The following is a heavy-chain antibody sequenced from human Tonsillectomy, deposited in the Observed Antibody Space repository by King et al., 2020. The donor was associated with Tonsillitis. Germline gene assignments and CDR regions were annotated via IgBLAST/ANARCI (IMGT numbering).Heavy chain of an antibody. D-gene: IGHD2-2*01. CDR1: GFTFSNYN. J-gene: IGHJ4*02. CDR2: INADTTAT. V-gene: IGHV3-48*01. Sequence: VQLVESGGALVQPGGSLRLSCSASGFTFSNYNMNWVRQAPGKGLEWISYINADTTATNYADSVKGRFTISRDNAKGSLSLQMDSLRAEDTAVYYCARADSGYSSTWSFWGRGTLVTVSS. CDR3: ARADSGYSSTWSF.